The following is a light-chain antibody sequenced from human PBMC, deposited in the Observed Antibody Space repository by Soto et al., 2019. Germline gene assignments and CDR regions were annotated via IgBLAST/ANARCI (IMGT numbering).Light chain of an antibody. CDR1: RSDVGSYNL. J-gene: IGLJ1*01. CDR3: CSYAGSVDHYV. V-gene: IGLV2-23*02. CDR2: EVS. Sequence: QSALTQPASVSGSPGQSITISCTGTRSDVGSYNLVSWYQHHPRKAPKLVIYEVSERPSGVSYCFSGSKSGNTASLTISGLQAGDEADYYCCSYAGSVDHYVFGTGTKLTVL.